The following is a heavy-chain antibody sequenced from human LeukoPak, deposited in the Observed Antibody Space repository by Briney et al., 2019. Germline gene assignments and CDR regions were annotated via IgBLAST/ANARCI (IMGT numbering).Heavy chain of an antibody. Sequence: AASVKVSCKVSGYTHTDLSIHWVRQAPGKGLEWMGGFDPEEGETIYAQNFQGRVSMTEDKSTDTAYMELSSLTSEDTAVYYCATDRGTQLWSAFDHWGQGTVVTVSS. CDR1: GYTHTDLS. CDR3: ATDRGTQLWSAFDH. D-gene: IGHD3-10*01. V-gene: IGHV1-24*01. CDR2: FDPEEGET. J-gene: IGHJ4*01.